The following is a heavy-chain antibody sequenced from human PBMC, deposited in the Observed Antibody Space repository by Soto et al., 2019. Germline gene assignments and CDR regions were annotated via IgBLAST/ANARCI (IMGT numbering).Heavy chain of an antibody. Sequence: EVQLVESGGGLVKPGGSLRLSCAASGFTFSSYSMNWVRQAPGKGLGWVSSISSSSSYIYYADSVKGRFTISRDNAKNSLYLQMNSLRAEDTAVYYCARGVGGSDSWYFDYWGQGTLVTVSS. CDR2: ISSSSSYI. V-gene: IGHV3-21*01. D-gene: IGHD2-15*01. CDR1: GFTFSSYS. J-gene: IGHJ4*02. CDR3: ARGVGGSDSWYFDY.